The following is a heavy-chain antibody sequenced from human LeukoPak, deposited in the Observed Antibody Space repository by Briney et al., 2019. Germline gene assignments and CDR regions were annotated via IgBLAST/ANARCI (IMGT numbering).Heavy chain of an antibody. CDR2: IYYSGST. Sequence: SETLSLTCTVSGGSVSSGSYYWSWIRQPPGKGLEWIGYIYYSGSTNYNPSLKSRVTISVDTSKNQFSLKLSSVTAADTAVYYCARDGIVVVPAAIPGRAFDIWGQGTMVTVSS. D-gene: IGHD2-2*02. J-gene: IGHJ3*02. V-gene: IGHV4-61*01. CDR1: GGSVSSGSYY. CDR3: ARDGIVVVPAAIPGRAFDI.